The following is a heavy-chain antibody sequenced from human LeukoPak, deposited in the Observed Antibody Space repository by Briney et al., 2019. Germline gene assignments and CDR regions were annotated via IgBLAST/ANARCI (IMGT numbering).Heavy chain of an antibody. J-gene: IGHJ5*02. Sequence: GGSQRLSCAASGFTFSSYAMHWVRQVPGKGLEWVAVISYDGSNKYYADSVKGRFTISRDNSKNTLYLQMNSLRAEDTAVYYCARIVGAVAQNWFDPWGQGTLVTVSS. D-gene: IGHD1-26*01. CDR2: ISYDGSNK. V-gene: IGHV3-30*04. CDR3: ARIVGAVAQNWFDP. CDR1: GFTFSSYA.